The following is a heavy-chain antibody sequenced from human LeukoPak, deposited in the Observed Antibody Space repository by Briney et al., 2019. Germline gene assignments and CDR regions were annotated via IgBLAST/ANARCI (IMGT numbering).Heavy chain of an antibody. V-gene: IGHV4-39*01. J-gene: IGHJ4*02. CDR2: IYYSGST. CDR1: GGSTSSSSYY. CDR3: ARVYYYDSSGYPYFDY. Sequence: SETLSLTCTVSGGSTSSSSYYWGWIRQPPGKGVEWIGSIYYSGSTYYNPSLKSRVTISVDTSKNQFSLKLSSVTAADTAVYYCARVYYYDSSGYPYFDYWGQGTLVTVSS. D-gene: IGHD3-22*01.